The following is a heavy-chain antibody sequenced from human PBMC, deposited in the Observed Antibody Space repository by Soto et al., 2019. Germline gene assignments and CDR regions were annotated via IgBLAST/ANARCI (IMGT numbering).Heavy chain of an antibody. CDR1: GFSLTTSGVG. CDR2: IYWDDDK. CDR3: AHRVLRTVFGLVTTTAIYFDF. Sequence: QITLKESGPTVVKPTETLTLTCTFSGFSLTTSGVGVGWVRQSPGKAPEWLALIYWDDDKRYSTSLKSRLTITQDTPKAHVVLKMANVDPADTATYYCAHRVLRTVFGLVTTTAIYFDFWGQGTPVVVSS. D-gene: IGHD3-3*01. J-gene: IGHJ4*02. V-gene: IGHV2-5*02.